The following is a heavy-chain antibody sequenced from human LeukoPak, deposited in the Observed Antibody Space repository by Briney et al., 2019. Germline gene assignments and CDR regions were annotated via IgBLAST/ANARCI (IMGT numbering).Heavy chain of an antibody. CDR3: ASSSGWIIDY. CDR1: GFTFSNYW. D-gene: IGHD6-19*01. J-gene: IGHJ4*02. V-gene: IGHV3-7*01. Sequence: GGSLRLSCAASGFTFSNYWMNWVRQAPGKGLEWVANIKQDGSEKYYVDSVKGRFTISRDNAKNSLFLQMNSLGAEDTAVYYCASSSGWIIDYWGQGTLVTVSS. CDR2: IKQDGSEK.